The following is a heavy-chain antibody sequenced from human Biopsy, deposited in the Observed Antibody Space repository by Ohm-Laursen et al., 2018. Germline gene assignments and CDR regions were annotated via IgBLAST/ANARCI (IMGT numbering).Heavy chain of an antibody. CDR2: IDWDDDK. CDR3: ARTYVRNFRMDV. J-gene: IGHJ6*02. CDR1: GGSISSYY. V-gene: IGHV2-70*11. Sequence: TLSLTCTVSGGSISSYYWSWIRQPPGKGLEWLARIDWDDDKWYSTSLMTRLTISKDTSKSQVVLMMTDLDPVDTATYFCARTYVRNFRMDVWGQGTTVTVSS. D-gene: IGHD4-11*01.